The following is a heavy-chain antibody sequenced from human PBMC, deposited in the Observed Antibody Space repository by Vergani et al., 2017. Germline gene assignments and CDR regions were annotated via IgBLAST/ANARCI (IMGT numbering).Heavy chain of an antibody. V-gene: IGHV3-23*01. J-gene: IGHJ3*02. CDR3: AKTDSPYYDFWSGYSGAFDI. CDR2: ISGSGGST. Sequence: EVQLLEYGGGLVQPGGSLRLSCAASGFTFSSYAMSWVRQAPGKGLEWVSAISGSGGSTYYADSVKGRFTISRDNSKNTLYLQMNSLRAEDTAVYYCAKTDSPYYDFWSGYSGAFDIWGQGTMVTVSS. CDR1: GFTFSSYA. D-gene: IGHD3-3*01.